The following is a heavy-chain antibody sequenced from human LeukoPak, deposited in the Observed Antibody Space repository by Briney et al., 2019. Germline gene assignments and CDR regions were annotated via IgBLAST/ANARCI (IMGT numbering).Heavy chain of an antibody. V-gene: IGHV3-30*18. J-gene: IGHJ4*02. Sequence: PGRSLRLSCAASGCAFSSHGMHWVRQAPGKGLEWVAFISYDGTNEYYADSVKGRFTISRDNPKNTLSLQMNSLRAEDTAVYYCANEGGSSSWHFDFWGQGTLATVSS. CDR1: GCAFSSHG. CDR3: ANEGGSSSWHFDF. D-gene: IGHD6-13*01. CDR2: ISYDGTNE.